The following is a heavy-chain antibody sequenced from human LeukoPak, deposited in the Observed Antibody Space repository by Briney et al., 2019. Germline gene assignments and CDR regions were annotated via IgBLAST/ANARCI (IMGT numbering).Heavy chain of an antibody. V-gene: IGHV3-7*01. Sequence: GGSLRLSCAASGFTFDDYDMSWVRQAPGKGLEGVANIKQDGSEKYYVDSVKGRFTISRDNAKNSLYLQMNSLRAEDTAVYYCARGARSPDYWGQGTLVTVSS. CDR3: ARGARSPDY. J-gene: IGHJ4*02. CDR1: GFTFDDYD. CDR2: IKQDGSEK. D-gene: IGHD6-6*01.